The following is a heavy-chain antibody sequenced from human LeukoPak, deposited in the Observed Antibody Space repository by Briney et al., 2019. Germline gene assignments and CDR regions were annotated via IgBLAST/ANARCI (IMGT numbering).Heavy chain of an antibody. Sequence: GGSLRLSCAASGFTFSSYSMNWVRQAPGKGLEWVSTISGSGGSTYYADSVKGRFTVSRDNSKDTLYLQMNSLRAEDTAVYYCAKPLISGYYYFDYWGQGTLVTVSS. V-gene: IGHV3-23*01. CDR2: ISGSGGST. CDR3: AKPLISGYYYFDY. CDR1: GFTFSSYS. D-gene: IGHD3-22*01. J-gene: IGHJ4*02.